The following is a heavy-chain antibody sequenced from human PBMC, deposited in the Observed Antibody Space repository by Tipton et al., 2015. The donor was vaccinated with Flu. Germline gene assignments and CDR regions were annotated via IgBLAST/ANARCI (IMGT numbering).Heavy chain of an antibody. CDR3: VRQPHFSGSGYPPEFDF. J-gene: IGHJ4*02. CDR1: GYSFTNYW. V-gene: IGHV5-51*01. Sequence: QLVQSGAEVRKPGESLKIPCKGSGYSFTNYWIGWVRQMPGKGLEWMGIIYPDDSDTRYSPSFQGQVFISVDKSISTIYLQWSSLKASDTAMYYCVRQPHFSGSGYPPEFDFWGQGTLVIVSS. D-gene: IGHD3-22*01. CDR2: IYPDDSDT.